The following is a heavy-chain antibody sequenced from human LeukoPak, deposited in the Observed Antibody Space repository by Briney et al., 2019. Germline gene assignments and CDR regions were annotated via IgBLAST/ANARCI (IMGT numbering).Heavy chain of an antibody. V-gene: IGHV4-34*01. CDR2: INHSGST. Sequence: SETLSLTCAVYGGSFSGYYWSWIRQPPGKGLEWIGEINHSGSTNYNPSLKGRVTISVDTSKNQFSLKLSSVTAADTAVYYCARVGRCSSTSCYRSSLSYYYYYYVDVWGKGTTVTVSS. D-gene: IGHD2-2*01. J-gene: IGHJ6*03. CDR1: GGSFSGYY. CDR3: ARVGRCSSTSCYRSSLSYYYYYYVDV.